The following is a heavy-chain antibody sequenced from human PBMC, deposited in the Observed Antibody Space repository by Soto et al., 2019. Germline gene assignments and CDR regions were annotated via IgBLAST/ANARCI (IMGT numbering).Heavy chain of an antibody. CDR3: AREEFYYDSSGYFPN. J-gene: IGHJ4*02. Sequence: GGSLRLACAASGFTFSSYSMNWVRQAPGKGLEWVSYISSSSSTIYYADSVKGRFTISRDNAKNSLYLQMNSLRDEDTAVYYWAREEFYYDSSGYFPNWGQGTLVTVSS. D-gene: IGHD3-22*01. CDR2: ISSSSSTI. V-gene: IGHV3-48*02. CDR1: GFTFSSYS.